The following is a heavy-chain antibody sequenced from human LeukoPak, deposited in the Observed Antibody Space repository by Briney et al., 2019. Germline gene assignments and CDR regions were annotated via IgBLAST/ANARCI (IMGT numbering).Heavy chain of an antibody. CDR3: AKDLPEPYFDY. Sequence: GGSLRLSCVASGFTFSSYGMHWVRQAPGKGLEWVAFIRSDGSSKFYADSVRGRFTISRDNSKNTLYLQMNSLRAEDTAVYYCAKDLPEPYFDYWGQGTLVTVSS. CDR2: IRSDGSSK. CDR1: GFTFSSYG. J-gene: IGHJ4*02. V-gene: IGHV3-30*02.